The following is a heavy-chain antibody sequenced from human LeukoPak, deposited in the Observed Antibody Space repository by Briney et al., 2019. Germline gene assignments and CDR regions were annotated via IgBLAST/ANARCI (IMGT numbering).Heavy chain of an antibody. J-gene: IGHJ3*02. V-gene: IGHV3-48*04. D-gene: IGHD6-13*01. CDR1: GFTFSTYS. CDR2: ISSSSSTI. CDR3: ARDYRSSSGRAFDI. Sequence: GGSLRLSCAASGFTFSTYSMNWVRQAPGKGLEWVSIISSSSSTIYYADSVKGRFTISRDNAKNSLYLQMNSLRAEDTAVYYCARDYRSSSGRAFDIWSQGTMVTVSS.